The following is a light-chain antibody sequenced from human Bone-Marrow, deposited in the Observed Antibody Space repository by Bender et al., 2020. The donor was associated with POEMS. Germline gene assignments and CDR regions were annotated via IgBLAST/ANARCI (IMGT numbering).Light chain of an antibody. CDR1: SSDIGGYDY. Sequence: QSALTQPASVSGSPGQSITISCTGTSSDIGGYDYVSWYQQHPGRAPKLLIYEVSKRPSGVSNRFSGSKSGNTASLTISGLQAEDGADYYCCSYARSSTLMLFGGGTKLTVL. V-gene: IGLV2-14*01. CDR3: CSYARSSTLML. J-gene: IGLJ2*01. CDR2: EVS.